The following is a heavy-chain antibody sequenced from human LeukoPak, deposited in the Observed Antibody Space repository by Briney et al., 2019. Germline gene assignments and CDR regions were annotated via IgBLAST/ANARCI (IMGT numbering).Heavy chain of an antibody. V-gene: IGHV4-39*01. D-gene: IGHD3-22*01. CDR2: IHYTGST. Sequence: KASETLSLTCTVSGGSISSSSYYWGWIRQPPGKGLEWIGSIHYTGSTYYNPSLESRVTVSVDTSKNQFSLKLSSVTAADTAVYYCASAPTGSNYYDSSGYYYGGLANAFDIWGQGTMVTVSS. J-gene: IGHJ3*02. CDR3: ASAPTGSNYYDSSGYYYGGLANAFDI. CDR1: GGSISSSSYY.